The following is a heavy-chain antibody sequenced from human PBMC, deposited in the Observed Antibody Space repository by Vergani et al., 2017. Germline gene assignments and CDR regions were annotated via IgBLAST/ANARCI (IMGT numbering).Heavy chain of an antibody. Sequence: EVPLVPSGAEVKTPGESLTISCKGSGYSFTSYWIGWVRQMPGKGLEWMGIIYPGDSDTRYSPSFQGQVTISADKSISTAYLQWSSLKASDSAMYYCARVGSGIAVAGYRYYYGMDVWGQGTTVTVSS. D-gene: IGHD6-19*01. CDR1: GYSFTSYW. V-gene: IGHV5-51*01. J-gene: IGHJ6*02. CDR3: ARVGSGIAVAGYRYYYGMDV. CDR2: IYPGDSDT.